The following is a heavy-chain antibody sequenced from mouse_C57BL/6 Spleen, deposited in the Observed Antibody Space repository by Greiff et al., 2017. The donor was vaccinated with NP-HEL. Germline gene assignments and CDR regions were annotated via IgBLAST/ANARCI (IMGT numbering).Heavy chain of an antibody. Sequence: QVQLQQSGPGLVQPSQSLSITCTVSGFSLTSYGVHWVRQSPGKGLEWLGVIWRGGSTDYNAAFISRMSISKDNSKSQVFFKMNSLQADDTAIYYCARDHGGEYYFDYWGQGTTLTVSS. V-gene: IGHV2-2*01. J-gene: IGHJ2*01. CDR1: GFSLTSYG. D-gene: IGHD1-2*01. CDR2: IWRGGST. CDR3: ARDHGGEYYFDY.